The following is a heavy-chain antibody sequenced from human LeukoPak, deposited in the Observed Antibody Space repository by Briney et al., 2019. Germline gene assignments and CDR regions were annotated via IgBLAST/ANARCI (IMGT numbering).Heavy chain of an antibody. CDR2: INTKTGRT. CDR1: GYSFTDYY. J-gene: IGHJ5*02. CDR3: ARADFIDAGPYLIGP. Sequence: ASVKVSCKTSGYSFTDYYIHWVRQAPGQGLEWMAWINTKTGRTSSARKFQGRVTMTRDPFITTVYMDMAWLTSDDTAIYFCARADFIDAGPYLIGPWGQGTLVTVSS. D-gene: IGHD3-3*01. V-gene: IGHV1-2*02.